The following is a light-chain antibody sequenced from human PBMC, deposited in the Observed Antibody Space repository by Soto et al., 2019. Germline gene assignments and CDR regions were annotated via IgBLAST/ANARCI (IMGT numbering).Light chain of an antibody. CDR2: DAS. J-gene: IGKJ1*01. CDR3: QQCATSPLT. CDR1: QSVSKNY. Sequence: EIVLTQSPGTLSLSPGERATLSCRASQSVSKNYVAWYQQKPGQAPRLLIHDASHRATGIPDRFSGSGSGTDFTLTISRLEPEDFAVYYCQQCATSPLTFGQGTKVEIK. V-gene: IGKV3-20*01.